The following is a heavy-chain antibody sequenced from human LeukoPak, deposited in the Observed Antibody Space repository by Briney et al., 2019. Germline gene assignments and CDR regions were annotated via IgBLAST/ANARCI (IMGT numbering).Heavy chain of an antibody. CDR1: GFTFSNYE. D-gene: IGHD3-22*01. CDR2: ISRSGGAI. CDR3: ARGPPNYLESSGYFYL. V-gene: IGHV3-48*03. J-gene: IGHJ4*02. Sequence: GGSLRLSCAASGFTFSNYEMKWVRQAPGRGLEWLSYISRSGGAIYYADSVKGRFTISRDNVKNSVYLQMKRLRAEDTAVYYCARGPPNYLESSGYFYLWGQGTLVTVSS.